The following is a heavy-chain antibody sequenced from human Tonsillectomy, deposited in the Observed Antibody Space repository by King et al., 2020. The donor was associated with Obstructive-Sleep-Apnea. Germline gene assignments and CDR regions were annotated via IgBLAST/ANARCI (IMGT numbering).Heavy chain of an antibody. J-gene: IGHJ4*02. CDR1: GFTFSDYG. D-gene: IGHD5-12*01. CDR2: ISGSGGTT. V-gene: IGHV3-23*04. CDR3: AKDGVPGYDWVNYFDY. Sequence: QLVQSGGGLVQAGGSLRLSCAASGFTFSDYGMSWVRQAPGKGLEWVSFISGSGGTTYSADSVKGHFTISRDNSKNILYLEMNSLRAEDTAVYYCAKDGVPGYDWVNYFDYWGQGTLVTVSS.